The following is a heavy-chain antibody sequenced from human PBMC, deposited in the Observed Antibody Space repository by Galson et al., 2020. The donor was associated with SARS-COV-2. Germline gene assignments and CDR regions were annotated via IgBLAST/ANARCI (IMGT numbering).Heavy chain of an antibody. V-gene: IGHV3-11*03. CDR1: RFNISDYY. D-gene: IGHD1-26*01. Sequence: GGSLRLSCAASRFNISDYYMTWIRQAPGKGLEWISYISPPSDYTNYAESVRGRFTISRDNTKNSVFLQMNSLSGEDTAEYYCAGSHKSFWYYFDYWGQGALVTVSS. J-gene: IGHJ4*02. CDR3: AGSHKSFWYYFDY. CDR2: ISPPSDYT.